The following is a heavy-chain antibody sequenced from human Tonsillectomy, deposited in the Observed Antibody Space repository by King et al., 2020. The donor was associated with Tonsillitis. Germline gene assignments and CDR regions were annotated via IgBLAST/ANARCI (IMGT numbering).Heavy chain of an antibody. CDR1: GGTFSSYA. Sequence: VQLVESGAEVKKPGSSVKVSCKASGGTFSSYAISWVRQAPGQGLEWMGGIIPIFGTANYAQKFQGRVTITADESTSTAYMELSSLISEDTAVYYCARDLRGPPEPYYFDYWGQGTLVTVSS. CDR2: IIPIFGTA. D-gene: IGHD1-14*01. CDR3: ARDLRGPPEPYYFDY. J-gene: IGHJ4*02. V-gene: IGHV1-69*01.